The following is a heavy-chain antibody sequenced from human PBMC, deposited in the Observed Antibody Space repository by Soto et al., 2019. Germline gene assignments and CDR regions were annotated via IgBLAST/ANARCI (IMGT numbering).Heavy chain of an antibody. CDR2: ISAYNGNT. CDR3: ARAYDFWGGYYTDPYYYGMDV. D-gene: IGHD3-3*01. V-gene: IGHV1-18*01. Sequence: QVQLVQSGAEVKKPGASVKVSCKASGYTFTSYGISWVRQAPGQGLEWMGWISAYNGNTNYAQKLQGRVTMTTDTSTSTAYIVLRSLRADDTAVYYCARAYDFWGGYYTDPYYYGMDVWGQGTTVTVSS. CDR1: GYTFTSYG. J-gene: IGHJ6*02.